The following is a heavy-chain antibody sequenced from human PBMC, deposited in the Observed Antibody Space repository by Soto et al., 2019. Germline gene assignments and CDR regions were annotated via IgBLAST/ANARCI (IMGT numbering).Heavy chain of an antibody. CDR3: ARDRKGYSSSAGGFDP. CDR2: ISSSSSYI. CDR1: GFTFSSYS. J-gene: IGHJ5*02. V-gene: IGHV3-21*01. Sequence: GSLRLSCAASGFTFSSYSMNWVRQAPGKGLEWVSSISSSSSYIYYADSVKGRFTISRDNAKNSLYLQMNSLRAEDTAVYYCARDRKGYSSSAGGFDPWGQGTLVTVSS. D-gene: IGHD6-6*01.